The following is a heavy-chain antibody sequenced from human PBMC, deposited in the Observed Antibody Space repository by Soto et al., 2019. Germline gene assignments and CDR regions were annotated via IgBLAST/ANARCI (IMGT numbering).Heavy chain of an antibody. J-gene: IGHJ2*01. CDR3: ARDSASYSSSSGSYWYFDL. V-gene: IGHV3-30*03. Sequence: QVQLVESGGGVVQPGRSLRLSCAASGFTFSSYGMHWVRQAPGKGLEWVAVISYDGSNKYYADSVKGRFTISRDNSKNSLYLQMNSLRDEDTAVYYCARDSASYSSSSGSYWYFDLWGRGTLVTVSS. CDR2: ISYDGSNK. CDR1: GFTFSSYG. D-gene: IGHD6-6*01.